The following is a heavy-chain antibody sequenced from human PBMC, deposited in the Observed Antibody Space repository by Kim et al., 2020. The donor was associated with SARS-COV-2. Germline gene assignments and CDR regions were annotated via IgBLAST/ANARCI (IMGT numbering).Heavy chain of an antibody. V-gene: IGHV4-4*09. Sequence: NYTPPLKSRVHISVDTSKTQFSLKLSSVTAADTAVYYCASYSSSWSYFDYWGQGTLVTVSS. CDR3: ASYSSSWSYFDY. J-gene: IGHJ4*02. D-gene: IGHD6-13*01.